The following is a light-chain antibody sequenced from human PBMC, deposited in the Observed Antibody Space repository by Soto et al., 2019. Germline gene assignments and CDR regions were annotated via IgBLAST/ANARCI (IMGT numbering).Light chain of an antibody. Sequence: DIVMTQSPDSLAVSLGERATFNCKSSQNLLYSSNNRNYLAWYQQKPGQPPKLLVSWASTRESGVPDRFSGGGSGTDVTLTITSLQAEDVAVYYCQQYYSDPLTFGQGTKVEIK. V-gene: IGKV4-1*01. J-gene: IGKJ1*01. CDR2: WAS. CDR1: QNLLYSSNNRNY. CDR3: QQYYSDPLT.